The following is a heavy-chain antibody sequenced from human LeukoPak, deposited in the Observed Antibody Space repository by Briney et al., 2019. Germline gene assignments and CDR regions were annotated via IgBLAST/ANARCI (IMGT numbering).Heavy chain of an antibody. CDR3: AREVPVRGDLDY. CDR1: GYTFTSYY. Sequence: GASVKVSCKASGYTFTSYYMHWVRQAPGQGLEWMGMINPSGGSTSYAQKFQGRVTMTRDTSTSTVYMELSSLRSEDTAVYYCAREVPVRGDLDYWGQGTLVTVSS. J-gene: IGHJ4*02. D-gene: IGHD3-10*01. V-gene: IGHV1-46*01. CDR2: INPSGGST.